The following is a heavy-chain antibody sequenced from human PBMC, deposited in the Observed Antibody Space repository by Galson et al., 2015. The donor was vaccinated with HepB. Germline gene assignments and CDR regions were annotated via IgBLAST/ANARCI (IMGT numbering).Heavy chain of an antibody. CDR3: AREPQRSSTACLDY. CDR1: GYTFTRYH. J-gene: IGHJ4*02. D-gene: IGHD2-2*01. V-gene: IGHV1-46*01. CDR2: INPSDGGT. Sequence: SVKVSCKASGYTFTRYHVHWVRQAPGQGLDWVGMINPSDGGTVYAQKFQGRVTMTRDTSTTTVYMELSSLSSEDTAVYYCAREPQRSSTACLDYWGQGTLVTVSS.